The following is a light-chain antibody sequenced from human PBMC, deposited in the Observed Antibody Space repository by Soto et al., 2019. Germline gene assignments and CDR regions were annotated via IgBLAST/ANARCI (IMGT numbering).Light chain of an antibody. CDR2: GAA. Sequence: EIVLTQSPATLSLSPGERATLSCRASQTLTSNYLAWYQQKPGQAPRLLIHGAASRATGIPDRFSGSGSGTDFTLTISRLEPEDFAVYYCQQYGSSPRTFGQGTKVEIK. CDR1: QTLTSNY. CDR3: QQYGSSPRT. J-gene: IGKJ1*01. V-gene: IGKV3-20*01.